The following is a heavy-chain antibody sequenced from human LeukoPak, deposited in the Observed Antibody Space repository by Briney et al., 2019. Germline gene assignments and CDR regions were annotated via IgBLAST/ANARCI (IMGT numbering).Heavy chain of an antibody. CDR3: ARQAGDGDYPDAFDI. V-gene: IGHV3-21*01. Sequence: PGGSLRLSCAASGFTFSSYSMNWVRQAPGKGPEWVSSISSSSSYIYYADSVKGRFTISRDNAKNSLYLQMNSLRAEDTAVYYCARQAGDGDYPDAFDIWGQGTMVTVSS. D-gene: IGHD4-17*01. CDR1: GFTFSSYS. J-gene: IGHJ3*02. CDR2: ISSSSSYI.